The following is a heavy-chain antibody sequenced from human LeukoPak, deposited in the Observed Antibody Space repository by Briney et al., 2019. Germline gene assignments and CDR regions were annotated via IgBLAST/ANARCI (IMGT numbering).Heavy chain of an antibody. Sequence: GGSLGLSCAASGFTFSNYWMTWVRQAPGKGLEWVANIKQDGSEKNYVDSVKGRFTISRDNTENSLFLQMNSLRVEDTAVYYCARGVTSANWGQGTLVTVSS. J-gene: IGHJ4*02. CDR1: GFTFSNYW. CDR2: IKQDGSEK. D-gene: IGHD3-10*01. V-gene: IGHV3-7*01. CDR3: ARGVTSAN.